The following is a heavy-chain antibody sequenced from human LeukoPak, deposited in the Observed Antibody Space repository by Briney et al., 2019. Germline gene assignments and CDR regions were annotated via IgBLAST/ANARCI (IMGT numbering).Heavy chain of an antibody. CDR1: GGSISSYY. CDR3: ARDGDIAAHRYGMDV. Sequence: PSKTLSLTCTVSGGSISSYYWSWIRQPPGKGLEWIGYIYYSGSTNYNPSLKSRVTISVDTSKNQFSLKLSSVTAADTAVYYCARDGDIAAHRYGMDVWGQGTTVTVSS. D-gene: IGHD6-25*01. CDR2: IYYSGST. V-gene: IGHV4-59*01. J-gene: IGHJ6*02.